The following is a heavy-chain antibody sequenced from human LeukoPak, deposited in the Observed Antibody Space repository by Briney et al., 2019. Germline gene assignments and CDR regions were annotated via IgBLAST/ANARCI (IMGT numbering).Heavy chain of an antibody. D-gene: IGHD6-6*01. CDR2: IYPGDSDT. CDR1: GYSFTSYW. Sequence: KPGESLKISCKGSGYSFTSYWIGWVRQMPGKGLEWMGIIYPGDSDTRYSPSFQGQVTITADKSISTAYLQWSSLKASDTAKYYCARHTKYSSSSRVFDYWGQGTLVTVSS. J-gene: IGHJ4*02. CDR3: ARHTKYSSSSRVFDY. V-gene: IGHV5-51*01.